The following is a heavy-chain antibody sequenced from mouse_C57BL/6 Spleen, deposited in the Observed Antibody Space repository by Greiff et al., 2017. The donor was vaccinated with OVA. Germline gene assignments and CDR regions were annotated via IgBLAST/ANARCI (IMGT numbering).Heavy chain of an antibody. CDR2: ISSGGDYI. Sequence: EVKLVESGEGLVKPGGSLKLSCAASGFTFSSYAMSWVRQTPEKRLEWVAYISSGGDYIYYADTVTGRFTISRDNARNTLYLQMSSLKAEDTAMYYCTRGTVVAPGYFDYWGQGTTLTVSS. V-gene: IGHV5-9-1*02. CDR1: GFTFSSYA. J-gene: IGHJ2*01. CDR3: TRGTVVAPGYFDY. D-gene: IGHD1-1*01.